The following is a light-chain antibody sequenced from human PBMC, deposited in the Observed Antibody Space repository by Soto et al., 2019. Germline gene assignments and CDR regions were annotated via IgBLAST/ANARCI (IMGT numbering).Light chain of an antibody. CDR3: SSYTSASTLLYL. Sequence: QSALTQPASVSGSPGQSITISCTGTSSDVFGYNYVSWYQQHPGIAPKLLIYGVTNRPSGVSTRFSGSKSGNTASLTISGLQAEDEADYHCSSYTSASTLLYLFGTGTKVTVL. J-gene: IGLJ1*01. CDR2: GVT. V-gene: IGLV2-14*01. CDR1: SSDVFGYNY.